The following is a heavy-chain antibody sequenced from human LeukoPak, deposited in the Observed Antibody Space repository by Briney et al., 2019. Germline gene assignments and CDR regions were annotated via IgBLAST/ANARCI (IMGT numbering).Heavy chain of an antibody. D-gene: IGHD6-13*01. CDR3: ARDGSSSWFGQNYYYYYMDV. Sequence: SETLSLTCTVSGYSISSGYYWGWMRQPPGKGLEWIGSIYYSGSTYYNPSLKSRVTMSVDTSKNQFSLKLSSVTAADTAVYYCARDGSSSWFGQNYYYYYMDVWGKGTTVTVSS. J-gene: IGHJ6*03. V-gene: IGHV4-38-2*02. CDR2: IYYSGST. CDR1: GYSISSGYY.